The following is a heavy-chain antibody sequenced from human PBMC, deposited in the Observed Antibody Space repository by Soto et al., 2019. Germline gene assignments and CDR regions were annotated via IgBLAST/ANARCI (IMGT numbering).Heavy chain of an antibody. D-gene: IGHD3-22*01. V-gene: IGHV3-33*01. CDR3: ASLAGPPNYYDSSGYYSPLGGDFDY. CDR1: GFTFSSYG. CDR2: IWYDGSNK. Sequence: GGSLRLSCAASGFTFSSYGMHWVRQAPGKGLEWVAVIWYDGSNKYYADSVKGRFTISRDNSKNTLYLQMNSLRAEDTAVYYCASLAGPPNYYDSSGYYSPLGGDFDYWGQGTLVTVSS. J-gene: IGHJ4*02.